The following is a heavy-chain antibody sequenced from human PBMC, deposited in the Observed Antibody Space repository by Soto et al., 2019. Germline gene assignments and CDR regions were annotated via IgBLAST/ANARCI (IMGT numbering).Heavy chain of an antibody. CDR1: GFTFSNFW. CDR2: IKQDGSEK. Sequence: EVQLVESGGGLVQPGGSLRLSRAASGFTFSNFWMSWVRQAPGKGLEWVANIKQDGSEKNYVDSVKGRFIISRDNAKNSLSLQMNSLRAEDTAVYYCATNTVTKVDDYWGQGTLVTVSS. CDR3: ATNTVTKVDDY. D-gene: IGHD4-17*01. J-gene: IGHJ4*02. V-gene: IGHV3-7*03.